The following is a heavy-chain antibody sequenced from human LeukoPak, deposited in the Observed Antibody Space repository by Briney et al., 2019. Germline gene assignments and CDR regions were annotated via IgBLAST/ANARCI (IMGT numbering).Heavy chain of an antibody. D-gene: IGHD6-13*01. Sequence: GESLKISCKGSGYSFTSYWIGWVRQMPGKGLEWMGIIYPGDSDTRYSPSFQGQVTISADKSISTAYLQWSSLKASDTAMYYCARRRKLSIAAAGTGHYFDYWGQGTLVTVSS. CDR1: GYSFTSYW. J-gene: IGHJ4*02. CDR2: IYPGDSDT. V-gene: IGHV5-51*01. CDR3: ARRRKLSIAAAGTGHYFDY.